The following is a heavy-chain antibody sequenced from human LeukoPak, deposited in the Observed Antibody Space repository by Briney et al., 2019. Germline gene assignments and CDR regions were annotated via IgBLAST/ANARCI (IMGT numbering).Heavy chain of an antibody. Sequence: ASVTVSCKASGYTFTSYDINWVRQATGQGLEWMGWMNPNSGNTGYAQKFQGRVTMTRNTSISTAYMELSSLRSEDTAVYYCAREIAAAGTLEENWFDPWGQGTLVTVSS. CDR2: MNPNSGNT. V-gene: IGHV1-8*01. CDR1: GYTFTSYD. CDR3: AREIAAAGTLEENWFDP. J-gene: IGHJ5*02. D-gene: IGHD6-13*01.